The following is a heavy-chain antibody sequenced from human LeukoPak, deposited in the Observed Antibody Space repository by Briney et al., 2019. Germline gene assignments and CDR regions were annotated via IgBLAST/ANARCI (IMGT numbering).Heavy chain of an antibody. D-gene: IGHD6-13*01. CDR2: IYYSGST. CDR1: GGSISSSSYY. V-gene: IGHV4-39*01. CDR3: IIAAAEFDY. Sequence: SETLTLTCTVSGGSISSSSYYWGWIRQPPGKGLEWIGSIYYSGSTYYNPSLKSRVTISVDTSKNQFSLKLSSVTAADTAVYYCIIAAAEFDYWGQGTLVTVSS. J-gene: IGHJ4*01.